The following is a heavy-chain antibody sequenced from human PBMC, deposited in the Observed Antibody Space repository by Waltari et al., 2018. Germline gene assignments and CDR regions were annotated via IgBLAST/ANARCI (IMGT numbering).Heavy chain of an antibody. V-gene: IGHV1-69*13. J-gene: IGHJ4*02. CDR1: GGTFSSYA. CDR3: ARVTYYYDSSGYYPFYFDY. CDR2: IIPIFGTA. D-gene: IGHD3-22*01. Sequence: QVQLVQSGAEVKKPGSSVKVSCKASGGTFSSYAISWVRQAPGQGLEWMGGIIPIFGTANYAQKFQGRVTITADESTSTAYMELSSLRSEDTAVYYCARVTYYYDSSGYYPFYFDYWGQGTLVTVSS.